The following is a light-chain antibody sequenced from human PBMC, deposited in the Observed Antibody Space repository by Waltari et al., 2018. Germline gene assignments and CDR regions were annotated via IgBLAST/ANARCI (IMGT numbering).Light chain of an antibody. V-gene: IGLV1-44*01. J-gene: IGLJ3*02. Sequence: QSVLTQPPSASGTPGQRVTISCSGSSSNIGSHTVNWYQHLPGTAPKLLIYNNKQRPSGVPDRFSGSKSGTSASLALSGLQSHDEAHYYCSTWDGSLTGVVFGGGTKLTVL. CDR3: STWDGSLTGVV. CDR1: SSNIGSHT. CDR2: NNK.